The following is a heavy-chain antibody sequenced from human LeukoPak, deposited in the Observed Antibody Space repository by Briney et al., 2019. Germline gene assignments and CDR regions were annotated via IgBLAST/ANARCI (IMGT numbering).Heavy chain of an antibody. CDR2: ISGSALTI. CDR3: ARYNWDYFWFDP. J-gene: IGHJ5*02. Sequence: GGSLRLSCAASGFTFSDFYMTWIRQAPGKGLEWISYISGSALTIYYSDSVKGRFTISRDNAKNSLYLQMNSLRADDTAVHYCARYNWDYFWFDPWGQGTLVTVSS. CDR1: GFTFSDFY. V-gene: IGHV3-11*01. D-gene: IGHD1-7*01.